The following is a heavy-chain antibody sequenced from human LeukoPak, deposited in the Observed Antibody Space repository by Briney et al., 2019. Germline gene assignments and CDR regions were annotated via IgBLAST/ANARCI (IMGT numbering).Heavy chain of an antibody. CDR1: GFSFSNYA. J-gene: IGHJ5*02. V-gene: IGHV3-23*01. CDR3: AKSSPRPGDR. Sequence: GGSLRLSCAASGFSFSNYAMSWVRQAPGKGLEWVSGISGTGGTTYYVDSVKGRFTISRDNSKNTLFLQMNSLRADDTAVYYCAKSSPRPGDRWGQGTLVTVSS. D-gene: IGHD6-6*01. CDR2: ISGTGGTT.